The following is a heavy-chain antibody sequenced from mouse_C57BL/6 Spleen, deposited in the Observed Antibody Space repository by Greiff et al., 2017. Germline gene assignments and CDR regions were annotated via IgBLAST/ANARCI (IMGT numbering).Heavy chain of an antibody. CDR3: ARRGSTVVGGYWYFDV. V-gene: IGHV8-12*01. J-gene: IGHJ1*03. Sequence: QVTLKVSGPGILQSSQTLSLTCSFSGFSLSTSGMGVSWIRQPSGKGLAWLAHLYWDDDKRYNPSLKSRLTISKDTSRNQVFLKITSVDTADTATYYCARRGSTVVGGYWYFDVWGTGTTVTVSS. CDR1: GFSLSTSGMG. CDR2: LYWDDDK. D-gene: IGHD1-1*01.